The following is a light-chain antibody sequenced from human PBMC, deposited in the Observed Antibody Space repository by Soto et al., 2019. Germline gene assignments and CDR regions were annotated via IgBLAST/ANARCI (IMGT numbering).Light chain of an antibody. CDR2: AAA. CDR1: HDVSSW. Sequence: DVQMTQSPSSVSSSVGDRVTITCRASHDVSSWLTWYQVRPGKAPKALIYAAASLQSGVPSRFSGSGSGTEYTLTISSLQPEDFATYYCQQASDFPLTFGQGTKVDIK. CDR3: QQASDFPLT. V-gene: IGKV1-12*01. J-gene: IGKJ1*01.